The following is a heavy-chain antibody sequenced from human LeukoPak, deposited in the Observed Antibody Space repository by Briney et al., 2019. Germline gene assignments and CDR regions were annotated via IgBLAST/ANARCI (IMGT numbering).Heavy chain of an antibody. CDR3: ARDPRTVRI. J-gene: IGHJ4*02. V-gene: IGHV3-11*06. D-gene: IGHD1-1*01. CDR2: ISGNSGDI. Sequence: GGSLRLSCAASGFTVSGSYVSWVRQAPGKGLEWLSYISGNSGDINYADSVKGRFTISRDNAKNSLYLQMNSLRVEDTAVYYCARDPRTVRIWGQGTLVTVSS. CDR1: GFTVSGSY.